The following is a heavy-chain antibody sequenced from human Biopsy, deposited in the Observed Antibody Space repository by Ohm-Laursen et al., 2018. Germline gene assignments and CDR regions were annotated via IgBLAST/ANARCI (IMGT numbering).Heavy chain of an antibody. D-gene: IGHD3-3*01. V-gene: IGHV4-59*08. J-gene: IGHJ3*01. CDR2: ASYSGYT. CDR1: DDSIRNFY. Sequence: SETLSLTCAVSDDSIRNFYWTWIRQPPGQGLEWIGHASYSGYTNYNPSLKSRVTISVDTSKNPFSLNLRPVTAADTAVYSCARLGNFWNAEDGLDLWGLGTMVTVSS. CDR3: ARLGNFWNAEDGLDL.